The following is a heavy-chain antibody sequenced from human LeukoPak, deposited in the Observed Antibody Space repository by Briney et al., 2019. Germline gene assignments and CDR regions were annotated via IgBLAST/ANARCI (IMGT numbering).Heavy chain of an antibody. Sequence: ASVKVSCKASGGTFKNYAISWVRQAPGQGLEWMGWISAYNGNTNYAQKLQGRVTMTTDTYTNTAYMELRSLRSDDTAVYYCAGSLGYCTSNVCYLKYWGQGTLVTVSS. D-gene: IGHD2-8*01. CDR2: ISAYNGNT. V-gene: IGHV1-18*01. CDR1: GGTFKNYA. CDR3: AGSLGYCTSNVCYLKY. J-gene: IGHJ4*02.